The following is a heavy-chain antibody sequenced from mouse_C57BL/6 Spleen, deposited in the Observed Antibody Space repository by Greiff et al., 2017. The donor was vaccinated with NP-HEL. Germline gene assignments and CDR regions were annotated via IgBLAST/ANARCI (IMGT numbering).Heavy chain of an antibody. J-gene: IGHJ1*03. Sequence: QVQLQQSGAELVRPGASVTLSCKASGYTFTDYEMHWVKQTPVHGLEWIGAIAPETGGTAYNQKFKGKAILTADKSSSTAYMELRSLTSEDSAVYYCTRKDYGSSWYFDVWGTGTTVTVSS. CDR3: TRKDYGSSWYFDV. CDR1: GYTFTDYE. CDR2: IAPETGGT. V-gene: IGHV1-15*01. D-gene: IGHD1-1*01.